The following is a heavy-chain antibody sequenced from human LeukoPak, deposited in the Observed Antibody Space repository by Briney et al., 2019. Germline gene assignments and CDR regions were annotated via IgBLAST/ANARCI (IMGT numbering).Heavy chain of an antibody. CDR1: GGSISSSSYY. Sequence: SETLSLTCTVSGGSISSSSYYWGWIRQPPGKGLEWIGSIYYSGSTYYNPSLKSRVTISVDTSKNQFSLKLSSVTAADTAVYYGAKHRSPHSRDSSSSGEIDYWGQGTLVTVSS. D-gene: IGHD6-6*01. CDR3: AKHRSPHSRDSSSSGEIDY. CDR2: IYYSGST. V-gene: IGHV4-39*01. J-gene: IGHJ4*02.